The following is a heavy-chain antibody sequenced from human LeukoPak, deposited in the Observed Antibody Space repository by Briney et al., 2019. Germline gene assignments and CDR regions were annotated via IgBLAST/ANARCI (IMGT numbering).Heavy chain of an antibody. CDR3: ARVQRGIAVALDY. J-gene: IGHJ4*02. CDR2: ISYDGSNK. Sequence: PGGSLRLSCAASGFTFSSYGMHWVRQAPGKGLGGVAVISYDGSNKYYADSVKGRFTISRDNSKNTLYLQMNSLRAEDTAVYYCARVQRGIAVALDYWGQGTLATVSS. D-gene: IGHD6-19*01. CDR1: GFTFSSYG. V-gene: IGHV3-30*03.